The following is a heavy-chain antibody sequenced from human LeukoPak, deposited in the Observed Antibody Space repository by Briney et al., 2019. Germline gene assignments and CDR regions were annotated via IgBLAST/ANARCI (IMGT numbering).Heavy chain of an antibody. CDR3: AKSEDYGDYG. V-gene: IGHV3-23*01. CDR1: GFTSSSYA. D-gene: IGHD4-17*01. CDR2: ISGSGGST. Sequence: GGSLRLSCAASGFTSSSYAMRWVRQAPGKGREWGSAISGSGGSTYYADSVKGRFTISRDNSTTTLYLQMNSLRAEDTAVYYCAKSEDYGDYGWGQGTLVTVAS. J-gene: IGHJ4*02.